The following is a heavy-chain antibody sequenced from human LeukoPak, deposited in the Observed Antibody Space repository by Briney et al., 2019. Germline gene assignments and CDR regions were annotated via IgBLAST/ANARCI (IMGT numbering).Heavy chain of an antibody. V-gene: IGHV4-39*07. Sequence: SETLSLTCTVSGDSISSSSSYWGWIRQPPGKGLEWIGNIFYSGSTYYNPSLKSRVTISVDTSKNQFSLKLSSVTAADTAVYYCARTGYSYGSINWFDPWGQGTLVTVSS. CDR2: IFYSGST. J-gene: IGHJ5*02. CDR1: GDSISSSSSY. CDR3: ARTGYSYGSINWFDP. D-gene: IGHD5-18*01.